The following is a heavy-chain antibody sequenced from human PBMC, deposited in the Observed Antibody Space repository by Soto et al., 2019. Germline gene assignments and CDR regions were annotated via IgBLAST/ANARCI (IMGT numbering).Heavy chain of an antibody. CDR2: IYHSGST. CDR1: GYSISSGYY. D-gene: IGHD3-22*01. CDR3: ARDGDYYDSSGGIYYYYGMDV. J-gene: IGHJ6*02. Sequence: LSLTCAVSGYSISSGYYWGWIRQPPGKGLEWIGSIYHSGSTYYNPSLKSRVTISVDTPKNQFSLKLSSVTAADTAVYYCARDGDYYDSSGGIYYYYGMDVWGQGTTVTVSS. V-gene: IGHV4-38-2*02.